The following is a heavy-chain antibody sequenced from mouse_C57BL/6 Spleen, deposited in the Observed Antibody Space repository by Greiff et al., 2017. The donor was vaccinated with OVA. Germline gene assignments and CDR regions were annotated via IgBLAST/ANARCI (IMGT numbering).Heavy chain of an antibody. Sequence: QVQLKQSGAELARPGASVKMSCKASGYTFTSYTMHWVKQRPGQGLEWIGYINPSSGYTKYNQKFKDKATLTADKSSSTAYMQLSSLTSEDSAVYYCARGDYEDWYFDVWGTGTTVTVSS. V-gene: IGHV1-4*01. CDR1: GYTFTSYT. D-gene: IGHD2-4*01. CDR3: ARGDYEDWYFDV. CDR2: INPSSGYT. J-gene: IGHJ1*03.